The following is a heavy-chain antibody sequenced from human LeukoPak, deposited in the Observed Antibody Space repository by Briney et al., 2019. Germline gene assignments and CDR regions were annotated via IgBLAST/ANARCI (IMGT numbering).Heavy chain of an antibody. J-gene: IGHJ4*02. CDR2: INHSGST. Sequence: SETLSLTCAVYGGSFSGYYWSWIRQPPGKGLEWSGEINHSGSTNYNTSLKSRVTISVDTSKNQFSLKLSSVTAADTAVYYCARGQTIVGATGDFWGQGTLVTVSS. V-gene: IGHV4-34*01. CDR3: ARGQTIVGATGDF. D-gene: IGHD1-26*01. CDR1: GGSFSGYY.